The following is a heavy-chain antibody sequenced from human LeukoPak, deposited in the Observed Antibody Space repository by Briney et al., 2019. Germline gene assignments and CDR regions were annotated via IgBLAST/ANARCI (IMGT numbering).Heavy chain of an antibody. D-gene: IGHD3-10*01. V-gene: IGHV4-59*01. CDR3: ARVPTMVRGVRNWFDP. Sequence: PSETLSLTCTVSGGSISSYYWSWIRQPPGKGLEWIGYIYYSGSTNYNPSLKSRVTISVDTSKNQFSLKLSSVTAADMAVYYCARVPTMVRGVRNWFDPWGQGTLVTVSS. J-gene: IGHJ5*02. CDR1: GGSISSYY. CDR2: IYYSGST.